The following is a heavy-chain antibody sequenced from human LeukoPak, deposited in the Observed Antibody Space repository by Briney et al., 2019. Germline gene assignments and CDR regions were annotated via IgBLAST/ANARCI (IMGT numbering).Heavy chain of an antibody. Sequence: GGSLRLSCAASGFTFKTYAMMWVRQAPGKGLECVSGISGSGGSTYYADSVKGRFTISRDNSKTTLYLQMNSLRAEDTAVYYCAKRPVVGDYYFDYWGQGTLVTVSS. CDR3: AKRPVVGDYYFDY. D-gene: IGHD6-19*01. CDR2: ISGSGGST. CDR1: GFTFKTYA. V-gene: IGHV3-23*01. J-gene: IGHJ4*02.